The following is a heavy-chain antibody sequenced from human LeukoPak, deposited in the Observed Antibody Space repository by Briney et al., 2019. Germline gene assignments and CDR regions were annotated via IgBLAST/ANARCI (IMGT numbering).Heavy chain of an antibody. J-gene: IGHJ5*02. V-gene: IGHV4-34*01. D-gene: IGHD2-2*03. Sequence: SETLSLTCAVYGGSFSGYYWSWIRQPPGKGLEWIGEINHSGSTNYNPSLKSRVTISVDTSKNQFSLKLSSVTAADTAVYYCARNPNGYCSSTSCYAGWFDPWGQGTLVTVSS. CDR2: INHSGST. CDR3: ARNPNGYCSSTSCYAGWFDP. CDR1: GGSFSGYY.